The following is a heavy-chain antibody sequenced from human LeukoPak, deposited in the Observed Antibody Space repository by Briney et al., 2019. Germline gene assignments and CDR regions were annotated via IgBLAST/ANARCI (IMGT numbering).Heavy chain of an antibody. V-gene: IGHV4-34*01. Sequence: SETLSLTCTVYGGSFSGYYWSWIRQPPGKGLEWIGEINHSGSTNYNPSLKSRVTISVDTSKNQFSLKLSSVTAADTAVYYCARRSGSTSLKYYYYYYGMDVWGQGTTVTVSS. CDR1: GGSFSGYY. CDR3: ARRSGSTSLKYYYYYYGMDV. D-gene: IGHD2-2*01. J-gene: IGHJ6*02. CDR2: INHSGST.